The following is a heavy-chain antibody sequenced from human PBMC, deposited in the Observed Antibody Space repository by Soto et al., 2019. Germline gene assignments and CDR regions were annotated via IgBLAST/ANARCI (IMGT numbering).Heavy chain of an antibody. CDR1: GYTFTSYY. CDR3: ARSQTYYDILTGYNTPYYFDY. D-gene: IGHD3-9*01. J-gene: IGHJ4*02. Sequence: QVQLVQSGAEVKKPGASVKVSCKASGYTFTSYYMHWVRQAPGQGLEWMGIINPSGGSTSYAQKFQGRVTMTRDTSTSTVYMELSSLRSEDTAVYYCARSQTYYDILTGYNTPYYFDYWGQGTLVTVSS. CDR2: INPSGGST. V-gene: IGHV1-46*01.